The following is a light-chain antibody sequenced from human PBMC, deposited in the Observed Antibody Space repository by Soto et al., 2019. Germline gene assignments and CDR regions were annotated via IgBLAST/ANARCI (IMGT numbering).Light chain of an antibody. Sequence: QSVLTQPPSVSGAPGQRVTISCTGSSSNIGAGFDVHWYHQIAGTAPKLLIYGNSNRPSGVPERFSGSKFGPSASLAINGVQAEDGAHYFFQVYDNSLDGSRVVGGGTKPTVL. J-gene: IGLJ3*02. V-gene: IGLV1-40*01. CDR3: QVYDNSLDGSRV. CDR1: SSNIGAGFD. CDR2: GNS.